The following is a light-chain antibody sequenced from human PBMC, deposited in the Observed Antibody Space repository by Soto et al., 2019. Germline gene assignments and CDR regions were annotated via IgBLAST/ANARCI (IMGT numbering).Light chain of an antibody. CDR1: SSDVGSYNL. J-gene: IGLJ2*01. V-gene: IGLV2-23*02. CDR2: EVS. CDR3: CSYAGSSTSLVV. Sequence: QSALTQPASVSGSPGQSITISCTGTSSDVGSYNLVSWYQQHPGKAPKLMIYEVSKRPSGVSNRFSGSKSGNTASLTISGLQAEDEPDYYCCSYAGSSTSLVVFGGGTKLTVL.